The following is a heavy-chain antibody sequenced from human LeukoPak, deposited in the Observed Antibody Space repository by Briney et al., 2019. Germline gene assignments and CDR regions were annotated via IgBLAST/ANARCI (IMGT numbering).Heavy chain of an antibody. V-gene: IGHV3-7*01. CDR3: ARRVGRGTFDY. CDR1: GFTFSSYW. J-gene: IGHJ4*02. Sequence: PGGPLRLSCAAFGFTFSSYWMSWVRQAPGKGLEWVANIKQDGSEKYYVDSVKGRFTISRDNAKNSLYLQMNSLRAEDTAVYYCARRVGRGTFDYWGQGTLVTVSS. CDR2: IKQDGSEK. D-gene: IGHD1-1*01.